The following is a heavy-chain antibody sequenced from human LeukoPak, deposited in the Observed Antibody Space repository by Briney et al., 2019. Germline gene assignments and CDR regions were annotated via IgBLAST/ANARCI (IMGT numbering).Heavy chain of an antibody. Sequence: SETLSLTCAVYGGSFSGYYWSWIRQPPGKGLEWIGYIYYSGSTNYNPSLKSRVTISVDTSKNQFSLKLSSVTAADTAVYYCARGLRYYDFWSGPGGMDVWGQGTTVTVSS. CDR2: IYYSGST. V-gene: IGHV4-59*01. J-gene: IGHJ6*02. CDR1: GGSFSGYY. D-gene: IGHD3-3*01. CDR3: ARGLRYYDFWSGPGGMDV.